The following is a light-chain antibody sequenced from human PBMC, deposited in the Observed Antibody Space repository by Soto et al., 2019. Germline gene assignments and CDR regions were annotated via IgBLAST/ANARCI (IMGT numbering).Light chain of an antibody. V-gene: IGLV2-8*01. J-gene: IGLJ3*02. CDR1: SSDIGGYNY. CDR2: EVS. Sequence: QSALTQPPSASGSPGQSVTISCTGTSSDIGGYNYVSWYQQHPGKAPKVMIYEVSKRPSGVPDRFSGSKSGNTASLTVSGLQAEDEADYYCQSYDTSLSGLWVFGGGTKLTVL. CDR3: QSYDTSLSGLWV.